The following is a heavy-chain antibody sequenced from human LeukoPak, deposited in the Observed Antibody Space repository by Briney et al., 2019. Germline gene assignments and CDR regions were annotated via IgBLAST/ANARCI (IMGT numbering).Heavy chain of an antibody. D-gene: IGHD3-22*01. J-gene: IGHJ4*02. CDR2: IKQDGSEK. Sequence: GGSLRLSCAASGFTFSSYWMSWVRQAPGKGLEWVASIKQDGSEKYYVDSVKGRFTISRDNAKNSLYLQMNSLRAEDTAVYYCARDSMIVVVPAYYFDYWGQGTLVTVSS. CDR1: GFTFSSYW. V-gene: IGHV3-7*01. CDR3: ARDSMIVVVPAYYFDY.